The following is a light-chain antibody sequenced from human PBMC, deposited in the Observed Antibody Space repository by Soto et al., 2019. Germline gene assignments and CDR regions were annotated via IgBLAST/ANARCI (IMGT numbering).Light chain of an antibody. CDR3: QQYGSLPRT. J-gene: IGKJ1*01. CDR2: GAS. Sequence: EIVLTQSPGTLSLSPGERATLSCRASQTVSSSYLAWYQQKPGQAPRLLIYGASSRATGIPDRFSGSGSGTDFTLAISGLEPEDFAVYYCQQYGSLPRTFGQGTKVDIK. CDR1: QTVSSSY. V-gene: IGKV3-20*01.